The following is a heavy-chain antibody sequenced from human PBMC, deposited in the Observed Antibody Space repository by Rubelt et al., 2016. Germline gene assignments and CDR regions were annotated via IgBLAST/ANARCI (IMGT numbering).Heavy chain of an antibody. CDR3: ARGLARAAAAPRRLWFDP. D-gene: IGHD6-13*01. V-gene: IGHV4-34*01. CDR2: INHSGST. Sequence: QVQLQQWGAGLLKPSETLSLTCAVYGGSFSGYYWSWIRQPPGKGLEWIGEINHSGSTNYNPSLKSRVTISVDTAKTQFSRKLGSVTAAATAVYYCARGLARAAAAPRRLWFDPWGQGTLVTVSS. CDR1: GGSFSGYY. J-gene: IGHJ5*02.